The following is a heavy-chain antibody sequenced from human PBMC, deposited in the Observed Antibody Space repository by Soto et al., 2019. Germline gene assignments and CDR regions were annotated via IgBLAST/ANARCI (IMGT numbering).Heavy chain of an antibody. D-gene: IGHD2-15*01. CDR1: GFTFSSYD. CDR2: IGTAGDT. CDR3: ARGSGGSSVDAFDI. V-gene: IGHV3-13*01. J-gene: IGHJ3*02. Sequence: GGSLRLSCAASGFTFSSYDMHWVRQATGKGLGWVSAIGTAGDTYYPGSVKGRFTISRENAKNSLYLQMNSLRAGDTAVYYCARGSGGSSVDAFDIWGQGTMVTVSS.